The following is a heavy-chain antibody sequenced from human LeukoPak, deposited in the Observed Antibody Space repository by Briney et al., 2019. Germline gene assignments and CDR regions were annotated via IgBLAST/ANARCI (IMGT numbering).Heavy chain of an antibody. Sequence: GASVKVSCKASGYTFTGYYMHWVRQAPGQGLEWMGWINPNSGGTNYAQKFQGRVSMTRDTSISTAYMELSRLRSDDTAVYYCARADLYGSGTYYAFDIWGQGTMVTVSS. J-gene: IGHJ3*02. CDR3: ARADLYGSGTYYAFDI. CDR2: INPNSGGT. V-gene: IGHV1-2*02. CDR1: GYTFTGYY. D-gene: IGHD3-10*01.